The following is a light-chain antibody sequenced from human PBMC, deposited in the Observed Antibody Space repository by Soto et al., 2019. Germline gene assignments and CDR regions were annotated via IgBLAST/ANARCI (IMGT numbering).Light chain of an antibody. CDR3: AAWDDSLYGPV. V-gene: IGLV2-8*01. CDR2: EVT. Sequence: QSALTQPPSASGSPGQSVTISCTGTSSDVGAYKYVSWYQQYPGKAPKLMIYEVTKRPSGVPDRFSGSKSGNTASLAISGLQSEDEADYYCAAWDDSLYGPVFGGGTKLTVL. CDR1: SSDVGAYKY. J-gene: IGLJ3*02.